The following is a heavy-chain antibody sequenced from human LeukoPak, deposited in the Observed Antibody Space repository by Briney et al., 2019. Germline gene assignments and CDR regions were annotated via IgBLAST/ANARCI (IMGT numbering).Heavy chain of an antibody. Sequence: GGSLRLSCAASGFTFSSYGMHWVRQAPGKGLEWVAVIWYDGSNKYYADSVKGRFTISRDNSKNTLYLQMNSLRAEDTAVYYCARGTYDSSGYLPDWGQGTLVTVSS. V-gene: IGHV3-33*01. J-gene: IGHJ4*02. CDR2: IWYDGSNK. CDR3: ARGTYDSSGYLPD. CDR1: GFTFSSYG. D-gene: IGHD3-22*01.